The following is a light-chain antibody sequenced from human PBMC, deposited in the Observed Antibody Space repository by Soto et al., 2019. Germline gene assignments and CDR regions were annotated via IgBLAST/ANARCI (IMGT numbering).Light chain of an antibody. CDR3: QQYNSYSPWT. CDR1: QSVSNNY. J-gene: IGKJ1*01. CDR2: GAS. V-gene: IGKV3-20*01. Sequence: EIVLTQSPCTLSLSPGERATLSCRASQSVSNNYLAWYQQKPGQAPRLLIYGASNRATGIPDRFSGSGSGTDFTLTISSLQPDDFATYYCQQYNSYSPWTFGQGTKVDIK.